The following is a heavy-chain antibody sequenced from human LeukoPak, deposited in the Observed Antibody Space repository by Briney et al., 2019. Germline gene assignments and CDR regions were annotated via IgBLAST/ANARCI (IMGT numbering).Heavy chain of an antibody. V-gene: IGHV3-23*01. CDR1: GFTFSSYS. CDR2: ISDNGVST. D-gene: IGHD5-12*01. CDR3: AKDGAWLRFDD. J-gene: IGHJ4*02. Sequence: GALRLSCAASGFTFSSYSMTWVRQTAGKGLEWVSAISDNGVSTYYADSVKGRFTISRDNSKNTVYLQMNNVRAEDTAVYYCAKDGAWLRFDDWGQGTLVTVSS.